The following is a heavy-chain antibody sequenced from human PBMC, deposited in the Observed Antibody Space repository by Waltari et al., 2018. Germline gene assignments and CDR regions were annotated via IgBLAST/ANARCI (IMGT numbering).Heavy chain of an antibody. CDR1: GGSISSYY. CDR3: AIGYSSGWYYAFDI. Sequence: QVQLQESGPGLVKPSETLSLTCTVSGGSISSYYWSWIRQPPGKGLEWIGYIYYSGSTNYNPSLKSRVTISVDTSNNQFSLKLSSVTAADTAVYYCAIGYSSGWYYAFDIWGQGTMVTVSS. J-gene: IGHJ3*02. D-gene: IGHD6-19*01. V-gene: IGHV4-59*01. CDR2: IYYSGST.